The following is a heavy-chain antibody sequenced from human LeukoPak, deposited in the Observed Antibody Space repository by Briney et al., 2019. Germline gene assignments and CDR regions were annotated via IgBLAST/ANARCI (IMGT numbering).Heavy chain of an antibody. CDR3: ARRIASSGQGSDY. Sequence: SETLSLTCSVSGGSIRSYYWSWIRQPPGKGLGWIGDISYTGNTKYNPSLKSRVTISVDMSKNQFSLKLSSVTAADTAVYYCARRIASSGQGSDYWGQGTLVTVSS. CDR1: GGSIRSYY. CDR2: ISYTGNT. J-gene: IGHJ4*02. V-gene: IGHV4-59*01. D-gene: IGHD6-13*01.